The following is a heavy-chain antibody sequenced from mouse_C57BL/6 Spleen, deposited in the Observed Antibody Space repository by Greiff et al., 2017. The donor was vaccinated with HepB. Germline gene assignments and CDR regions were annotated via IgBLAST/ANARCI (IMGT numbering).Heavy chain of an antibody. CDR2: INPNNGGT. V-gene: IGHV1-18*01. J-gene: IGHJ2*01. CDR3: ARGDYYGSLYFDY. CDR1: GYTFTDYN. Sequence: EVKLMESGPELVKPGASVKIPCKASGYTFTDYNMDWVKQSHGKSLEWIGDINPNNGGTIYNQKFKGKATLTVDKSSSTAYMELRSLTSEDTAVYYCARGDYYGSLYFDYWGQGTTLTVSS. D-gene: IGHD1-1*01.